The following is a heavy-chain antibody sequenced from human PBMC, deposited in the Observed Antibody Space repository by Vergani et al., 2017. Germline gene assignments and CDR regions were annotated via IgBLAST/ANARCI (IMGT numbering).Heavy chain of an antibody. CDR3: ARYYYGSGSYYYYYGMDV. CDR1: GGSFSGYY. J-gene: IGHJ6*02. Sequence: QVQLQQWGAGLLKPSETLSLTCAVYGGSFSGYYWSWIRQPPGKGLEWIGEINHSGSTNYNPSLKSRVTISVDTSKNQFSLKLSSVTAADTAVYYCARYYYGSGSYYYYYGMDVWGQGTTVTVSS. CDR2: INHSGST. V-gene: IGHV4-34*01. D-gene: IGHD3-10*01.